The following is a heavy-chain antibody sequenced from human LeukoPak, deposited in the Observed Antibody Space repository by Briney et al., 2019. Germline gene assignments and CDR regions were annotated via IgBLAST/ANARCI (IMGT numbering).Heavy chain of an antibody. CDR2: IYYSGST. Sequence: SETLSLTCTVSGGSISSSSYYWGWIRQPPGKGLEWIGSIYYSGSTYYNPSLKSRVTISVDTSKNQFSLKLSSVTAADTAVYYCARHYYGSGSCYNAFDYWGQGTLVTVSS. CDR3: ARHYYGSGSCYNAFDY. D-gene: IGHD3-10*01. J-gene: IGHJ4*02. CDR1: GGSISSSSYY. V-gene: IGHV4-39*01.